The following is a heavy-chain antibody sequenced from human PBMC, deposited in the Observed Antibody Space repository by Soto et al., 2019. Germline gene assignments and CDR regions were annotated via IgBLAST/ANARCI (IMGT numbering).Heavy chain of an antibody. CDR2: IYYSGST. D-gene: IGHD3-22*01. CDR3: ARVYRDYYDSSGSLDY. CDR1: GGSISSYY. V-gene: IGHV4-59*01. J-gene: IGHJ4*02. Sequence: KPSETLSLTXTVSGGSISSYYWSWIRQPAGKGLEWIGYIYYSGSTNYNPSLKSRVTISVDTSKNQFSLKLSSETAADTAVYYCARVYRDYYDSSGSLDYCGQGSRVTVSS.